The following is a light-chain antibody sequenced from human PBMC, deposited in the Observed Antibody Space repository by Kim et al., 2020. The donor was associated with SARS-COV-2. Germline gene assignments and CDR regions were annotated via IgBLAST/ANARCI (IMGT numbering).Light chain of an antibody. J-gene: IGKJ1*01. CDR3: QQRSTWPPWT. Sequence: STGERATLSCTASQSISSYLAWYQQKPGQAPRLLIYDASNRATGIPARFSGSGSETDFTLTISSLEPEDFAVYYCQQRSTWPPWTFGQGTKVDIK. V-gene: IGKV3-11*01. CDR1: QSISSY. CDR2: DAS.